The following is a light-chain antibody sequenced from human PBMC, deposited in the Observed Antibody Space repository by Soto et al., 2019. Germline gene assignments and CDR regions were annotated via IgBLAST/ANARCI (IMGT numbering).Light chain of an antibody. J-gene: IGKJ2*01. CDR1: QTISSW. Sequence: DIQMTQSPSTLSASVGDRVTITCRASQTISSWLAWHQQKSGRAPKLLIYDASSLEGGVPSRFSGSGSGTEFTLTISSLQAHDFATYYCQQYSAYPYTFGQGTKVEI. CDR3: QQYSAYPYT. V-gene: IGKV1-5*01. CDR2: DAS.